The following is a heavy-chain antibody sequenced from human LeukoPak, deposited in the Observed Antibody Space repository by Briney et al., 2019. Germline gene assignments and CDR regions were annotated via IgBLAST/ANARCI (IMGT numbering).Heavy chain of an antibody. V-gene: IGHV4-59*08. Sequence: PSETLSLTCTISGGSIGGDHWSWIRQAPGEGLEWIGYISYTGSTSYNPSLRSRVTISLNTPEHQFSLRLTSVTAADTAVYYCARAVTGTSLVDFWGQGTLVAVSS. D-gene: IGHD6-19*01. CDR2: ISYTGST. CDR3: ARAVTGTSLVDF. J-gene: IGHJ4*02. CDR1: GGSIGGDH.